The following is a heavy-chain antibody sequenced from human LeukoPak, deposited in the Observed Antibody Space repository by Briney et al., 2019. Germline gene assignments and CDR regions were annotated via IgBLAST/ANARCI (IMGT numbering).Heavy chain of an antibody. CDR2: ISAYNGNT. D-gene: IGHD6-13*01. CDR1: GYTFTGYY. J-gene: IGHJ3*02. CDR3: ARELAAAGTPDAFDI. V-gene: IGHV1-18*04. Sequence: AASVKVSCKASGYTFTGYYMHWVRQAPGQGLEWMGWISAYNGNTNYAQKLQGRVTMTTDTSTSTAYMELRSLRSDDTAVYYCARELAAAGTPDAFDIWGQGTMVTVSS.